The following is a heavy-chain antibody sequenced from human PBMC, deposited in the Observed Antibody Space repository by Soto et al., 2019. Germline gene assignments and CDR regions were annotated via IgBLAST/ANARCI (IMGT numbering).Heavy chain of an antibody. Sequence: ASVKVSCKVSGYTFTDNYIHWVQQVPGKGLEWMGLVDPEDGQTAYAEKFQGRVTLSADTSTDTAYMQLSGLKSEDTAVYYCAIRRAYRNSWYYFDSWGQGTLVPVPS. D-gene: IGHD1-7*01. CDR3: AIRRAYRNSWYYFDS. V-gene: IGHV1-69-2*01. CDR1: GYTFTDNY. CDR2: VDPEDGQT. J-gene: IGHJ4*02.